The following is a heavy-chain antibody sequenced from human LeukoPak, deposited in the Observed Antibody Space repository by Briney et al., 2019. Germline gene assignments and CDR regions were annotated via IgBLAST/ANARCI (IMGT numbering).Heavy chain of an antibody. CDR3: ARDRWTTIFGVVTNWFDP. CDR2: IYTSGST. J-gene: IGHJ5*02. D-gene: IGHD3-3*01. Sequence: SETLSLTCTVSGGSISIYYWSWIRQPAGKGLEWIGRIYTSGSTNYNPSLKSRVTMSVDTSKNQFSLTLSSVTAADTAVYYCARDRWTTIFGVVTNWFDPWGQGTLVTVSS. V-gene: IGHV4-4*07. CDR1: GGSISIYY.